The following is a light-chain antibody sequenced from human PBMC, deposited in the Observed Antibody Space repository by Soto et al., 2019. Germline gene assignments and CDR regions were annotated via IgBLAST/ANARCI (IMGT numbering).Light chain of an antibody. CDR1: QSVSSSY. J-gene: IGKJ1*01. CDR3: QQYGRPPWT. V-gene: IGKV3-20*01. CDR2: RAS. Sequence: EIVLTQSPGTLSFSPGERATLSCRASQSVSSSYLAWYQQKPDQAPRPVIYRASSRAIGIPDRFSGSGSGTDFPLTISRLEPEDFAVYYCQQYGRPPWTFGQGTKVEIK.